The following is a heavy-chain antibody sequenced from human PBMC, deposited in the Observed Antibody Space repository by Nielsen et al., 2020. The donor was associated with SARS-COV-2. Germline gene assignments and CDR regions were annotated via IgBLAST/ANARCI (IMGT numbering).Heavy chain of an antibody. CDR1: GGSISSGDYY. D-gene: IGHD2-8*01. J-gene: IGHJ5*02. CDR3: ARGNGWFDP. CDR2: RAYSGNT. Sequence: SETLSLTCTVSGGSISSGDYYWSWIRQHPRKGLEWIGDRAYSGNTYYNPSLKSRLSIYVDTSKNLFSLRLTSVTTADTATYYCARGNGWFDPWGQGTRVTVSS. V-gene: IGHV4-31*03.